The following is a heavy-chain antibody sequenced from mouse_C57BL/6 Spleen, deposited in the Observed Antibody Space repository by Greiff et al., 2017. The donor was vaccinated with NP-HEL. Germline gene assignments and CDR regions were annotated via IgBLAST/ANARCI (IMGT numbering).Heavy chain of an antibody. V-gene: IGHV2-2*01. CDR2: IWSGGST. J-gene: IGHJ3*01. D-gene: IGHD2-3*01. Sequence: VKLVESGPGLVQPSQSLSITCTVSGFSLTSYGVHWVRQSPGKGLEWLGVIWSGGSTDYNAAFISRLSISKDNSKSQVFFKMNSLQADDTAIYYCASDGYYVAWFAYWGQGTLVTVSA. CDR1: GFSLTSYG. CDR3: ASDGYYVAWFAY.